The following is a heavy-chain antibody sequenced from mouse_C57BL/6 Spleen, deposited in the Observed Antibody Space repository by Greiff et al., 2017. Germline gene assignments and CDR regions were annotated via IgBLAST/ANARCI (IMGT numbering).Heavy chain of an antibody. CDR3: ARTGVTTSCDY. D-gene: IGHD2-1*01. J-gene: IGHJ2*01. CDR1: GYAFSSYW. Sequence: VQGVESGAELVKPGASVKISCKASGYAFSSYWMNWVKQRPGKGLEWIGQIYPGDGDTNYNGKFKGKATLTADKSSSTAYMQLSSLTSEDSAVYFCARTGVTTSCDYWGQGTTLTVSS. V-gene: IGHV1-80*01. CDR2: IYPGDGDT.